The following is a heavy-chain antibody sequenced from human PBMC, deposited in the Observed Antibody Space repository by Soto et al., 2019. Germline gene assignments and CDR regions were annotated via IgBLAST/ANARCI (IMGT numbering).Heavy chain of an antibody. V-gene: IGHV4-34*01. CDR3: ARGIPRGYSYGSYYFDY. Sequence: SETLSLTCVVYGGSFSGYYWSWLRQPPGKGLEWIGEINHSGGTNYNPSLKSRVTISVDTSKNTLYLQMNSLRAEDTAVYYCARGIPRGYSYGSYYFDYWGQGTLVTVSS. CDR1: GGSFSGYY. D-gene: IGHD5-18*01. J-gene: IGHJ4*02. CDR2: INHSGGT.